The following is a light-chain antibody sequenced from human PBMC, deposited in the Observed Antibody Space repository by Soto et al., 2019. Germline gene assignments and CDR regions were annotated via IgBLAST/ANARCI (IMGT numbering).Light chain of an antibody. Sequence: DVVMTQSSLSLPVTLGQPASISCRSSQSLVHSDGDIYLNWFQQRPGQSPRRLIYKVSNRDSGVPDRFSGSGSGTDFTLKISRVEAEDIGVYYCMQGTLWPFTFGQGTKLEIK. V-gene: IGKV2-30*02. J-gene: IGKJ2*01. CDR1: QSLVHSDGDIY. CDR2: KVS. CDR3: MQGTLWPFT.